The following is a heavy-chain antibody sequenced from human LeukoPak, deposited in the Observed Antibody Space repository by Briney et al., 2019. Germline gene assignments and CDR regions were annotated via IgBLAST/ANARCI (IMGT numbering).Heavy chain of an antibody. J-gene: IGHJ4*02. V-gene: IGHV4-38-2*02. CDR2: IYHSGST. Sequence: SETLSLTCTVSGYSISSGYHWGWIRQPPGKGLEWIGSIYHSGSTYYNPSLKSRVTISVDTSKNQFSLKLSSVTAADTAVYYCARGRPGIAVAGFDYWGQGTLVTVSS. CDR3: ARGRPGIAVAGFDY. CDR1: GYSISSGYH. D-gene: IGHD6-19*01.